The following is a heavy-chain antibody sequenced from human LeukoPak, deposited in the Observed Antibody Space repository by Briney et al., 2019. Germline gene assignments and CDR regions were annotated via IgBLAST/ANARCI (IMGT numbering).Heavy chain of an antibody. J-gene: IGHJ4*02. CDR3: ARRNYYGSGPSEFDY. D-gene: IGHD3-10*01. CDR1: GFTVSSNY. Sequence: GGSLRLSCAASGFTVSSNYMSWVRQAPGKGLEWVSVIYSGGSTYYADSVKGRFTISRDNAKNSLYLQMNSLRAEDTAVYYCARRNYYGSGPSEFDYWGQGTLVTVSS. CDR2: IYSGGST. V-gene: IGHV3-53*01.